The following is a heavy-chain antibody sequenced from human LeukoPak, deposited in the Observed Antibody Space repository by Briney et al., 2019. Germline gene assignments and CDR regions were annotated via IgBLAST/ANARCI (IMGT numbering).Heavy chain of an antibody. D-gene: IGHD2-15*01. J-gene: IGHJ4*02. CDR2: ISSSGSTI. CDR3: ARVVAASFYFDY. V-gene: IGHV3-48*03. CDR1: GFTFSSYE. Sequence: GGSLRLSCAASGFTFSSYEMNWVRQAPGKGLEWVSYISSSGSTIYYADSVKGRFTISRDNSKNTLYLQMNSLRAEDTAVYYCARVVAASFYFDYWGQGTLVTVSS.